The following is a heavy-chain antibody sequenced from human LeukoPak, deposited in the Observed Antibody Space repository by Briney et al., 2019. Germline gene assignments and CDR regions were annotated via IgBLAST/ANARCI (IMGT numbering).Heavy chain of an antibody. J-gene: IGHJ4*02. CDR2: IYSGGST. Sequence: GGSLRLSCAASGFTFDDYGMSWVRQAPGKGLEWVSMIYSGGSTYYADSVKGRFTISRDSSKNTLDLQMNSLRAEDTAVYYCARRGHGFGSPFDYWGQGTLVTVSS. D-gene: IGHD5-18*01. CDR3: ARRGHGFGSPFDY. V-gene: IGHV3-66*04. CDR1: GFTFDDYG.